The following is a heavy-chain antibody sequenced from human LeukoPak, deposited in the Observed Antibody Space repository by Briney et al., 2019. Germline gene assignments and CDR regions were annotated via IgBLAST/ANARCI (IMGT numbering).Heavy chain of an antibody. V-gene: IGHV4-4*02. CDR2: IHHSGSA. Sequence: SETLSLTCAVSGASISSNWWNWVRQPPGKGLEWIGEIHHSGSANYNPSLKSRVTISLDTSKNQFSLKLSSVTAADTAVYYCARDAGSGISTYYGMDVWGQGTTVTVSS. J-gene: IGHJ6*02. CDR1: GASISSNW. D-gene: IGHD3-10*01. CDR3: ARDAGSGISTYYGMDV.